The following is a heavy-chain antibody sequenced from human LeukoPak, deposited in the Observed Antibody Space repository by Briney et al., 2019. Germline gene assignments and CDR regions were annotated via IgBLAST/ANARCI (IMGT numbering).Heavy chain of an antibody. Sequence: ASVKVSCKASGYTFTSYGISWVRQAPGQGLEWMGWISAYNGNTNYAQKLQGRVTMTTDTSTSTAYMELRRLRSDDTAVYYCARDRRYYYDSSGYSTFDYWGQGTLVTVSS. CDR2: ISAYNGNT. D-gene: IGHD3-22*01. V-gene: IGHV1-18*01. CDR3: ARDRRYYYDSSGYSTFDY. J-gene: IGHJ4*02. CDR1: GYTFTSYG.